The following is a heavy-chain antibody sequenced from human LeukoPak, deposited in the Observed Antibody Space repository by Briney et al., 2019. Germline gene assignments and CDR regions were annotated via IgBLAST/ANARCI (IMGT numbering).Heavy chain of an antibody. V-gene: IGHV5-51*01. CDR3: ARRYCSSTFCHGAFDI. CDR2: VAPGDSDT. J-gene: IGHJ3*02. D-gene: IGHD2-2*01. Sequence: GESLKISCKGSGYTFTTYWIGWVRQMPGKGLDGMGIVAPGDSDTRYSPSFQGQVTISADKSIRTAYLQWSSLKASDTAMYYCARRYCSSTFCHGAFDIWGQGTMVTVSS. CDR1: GYTFTTYW.